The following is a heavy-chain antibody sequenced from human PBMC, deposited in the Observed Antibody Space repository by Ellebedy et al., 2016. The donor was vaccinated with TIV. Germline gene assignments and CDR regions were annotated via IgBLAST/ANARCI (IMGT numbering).Heavy chain of an antibody. D-gene: IGHD3-22*01. CDR2: ISGSGGAT. J-gene: IGHJ5*02. CDR3: AKDGFYSGFQNWFDP. Sequence: GESLKISCAASGFTFSNYAINWVRQAPGKGLEWVSVISGSGGATFYADSVKGRFTISRDNSKHTLYLEMNSLRAEDTAVYYCAKDGFYSGFQNWFDPWGQGTLVTVSS. V-gene: IGHV3-23*01. CDR1: GFTFSNYA.